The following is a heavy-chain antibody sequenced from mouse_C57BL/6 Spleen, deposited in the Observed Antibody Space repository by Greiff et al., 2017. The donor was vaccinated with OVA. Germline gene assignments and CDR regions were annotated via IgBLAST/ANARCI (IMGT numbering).Heavy chain of an antibody. D-gene: IGHD1-1*01. J-gene: IGHJ4*01. CDR2: IYPGDGDT. CDR3: ARSYYYGSSYDYYAMDY. CDR1: GYAFSSSW. V-gene: IGHV1-82*01. Sequence: QVQLQQSGPELVKPGASVKISCKASGYAFSSSWMNWVKQRPGKGLEWIGRIYPGDGDTNYNGKFKGKATLTADKSSSTAYMLLSSLTSEDSAVYFCARSYYYGSSYDYYAMDYWGQGTSVTVSS.